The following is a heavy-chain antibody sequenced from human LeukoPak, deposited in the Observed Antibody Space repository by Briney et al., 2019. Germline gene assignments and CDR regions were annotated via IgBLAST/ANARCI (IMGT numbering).Heavy chain of an antibody. J-gene: IGHJ6*03. D-gene: IGHD3-3*01. CDR1: GYSFTSYW. V-gene: IGHV5-51*01. CDR3: ARQTARFYYYYYMDV. Sequence: GESLKISCKGSGYSFTSYWIGWVRQMAGKGLEWMGIIYPGDSDTRYSPSFQGQVTISADKSISTAYLQWSSLKASDTAMYYCARQTARFYYYYYMDVWGKGTTVTVSS. CDR2: IYPGDSDT.